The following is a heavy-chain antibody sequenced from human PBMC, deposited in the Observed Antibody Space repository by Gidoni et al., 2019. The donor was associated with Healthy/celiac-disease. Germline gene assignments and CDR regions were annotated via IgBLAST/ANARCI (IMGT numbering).Heavy chain of an antibody. CDR2: IYYSGSP. Sequence: QVQLQASGPGLVKPSETLSLTCTVSGGSISSYYWSWIRQPPGKGLEWIGYIYYSGSPNYNPSLKSRVTISVDTSKNQFSLKLSSVTAADTAVYYCARSYDFWSSYYMDVWGKGTTVTVSS. CDR3: ARSYDFWSSYYMDV. CDR1: GGSISSYY. D-gene: IGHD3-3*01. J-gene: IGHJ6*03. V-gene: IGHV4-59*01.